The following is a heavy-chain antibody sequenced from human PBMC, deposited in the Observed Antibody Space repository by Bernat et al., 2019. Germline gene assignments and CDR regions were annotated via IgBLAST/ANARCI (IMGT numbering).Heavy chain of an antibody. J-gene: IGHJ6*02. CDR2: ISYDGSNK. Sequence: QVQLVESGGGVVQPGRSLRLSCAASGFTFSSYGMHWVRQAPGKGLEWVAVISYDGSNKYYADSVKGRFIISRDNSKNTLYLQMNSLRAEDTAVYYCAKDRVAAAGTGYYYGMDVWGQGTTVTVSS. D-gene: IGHD6-13*01. CDR1: GFTFSSYG. V-gene: IGHV3-30*18. CDR3: AKDRVAAAGTGYYYGMDV.